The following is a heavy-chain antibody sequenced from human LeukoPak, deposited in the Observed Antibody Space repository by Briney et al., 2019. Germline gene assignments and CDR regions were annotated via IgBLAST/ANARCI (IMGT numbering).Heavy chain of an antibody. D-gene: IGHD2-2*02. V-gene: IGHV3-23*01. J-gene: IGHJ2*01. CDR3: AKDPTYHLLYNWYFDL. CDR1: GFTFSAYW. Sequence: GGSLRLSCAASGFTFSAYWMSWIGQAPGKGLEGVSAISGSGGSTYYADSVKGRFTISRDNSKNTLYMQMNSLRAEDTAVYYCAKDPTYHLLYNWYFDLWGRGTLVTVSS. CDR2: ISGSGGST.